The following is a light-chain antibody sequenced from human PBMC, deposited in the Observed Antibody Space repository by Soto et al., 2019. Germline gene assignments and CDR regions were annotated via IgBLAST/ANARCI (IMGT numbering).Light chain of an antibody. V-gene: IGKV1-39*01. CDR2: AAS. Sequence: DIQMTQSPYSLSASVGDRVTITCRASQSISTFLNWYQQKPGKAPKVLIYAASSLQSGVPSRFSGSGSGTIFALTISSLQPEDFATYHCQQSYSAPRTFGQGTKLEIK. J-gene: IGKJ2*01. CDR3: QQSYSAPRT. CDR1: QSISTF.